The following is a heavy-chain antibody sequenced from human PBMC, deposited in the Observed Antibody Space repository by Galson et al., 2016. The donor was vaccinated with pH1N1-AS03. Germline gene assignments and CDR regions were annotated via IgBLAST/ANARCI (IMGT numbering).Heavy chain of an antibody. Sequence: LSLTCDVSGYSISSGYYWGWIRQPPGKGLEWIGSIYHSGSTYYNPSLKSRVTISVDTSKNQFSLKLSSVTAADTAVYYCARPRRDGYNFDAFDIWGQGTMVTVSS. J-gene: IGHJ3*02. V-gene: IGHV4-38-2*01. D-gene: IGHD5-24*01. CDR2: IYHSGST. CDR3: ARPRRDGYNFDAFDI. CDR1: GYSISSGYY.